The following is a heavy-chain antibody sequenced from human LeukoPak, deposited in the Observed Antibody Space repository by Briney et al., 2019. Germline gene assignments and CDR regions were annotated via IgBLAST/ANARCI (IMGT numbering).Heavy chain of an antibody. J-gene: IGHJ4*02. Sequence: PGGSLRLSCAASGFTFSSYSMNWVRQAPGKGLEWVSSISSSSSYIYYADSVKGRFTISRDNAKNSLYLQMNSLRAEDTAVYYCAREWSGFGELPDYWGQGTLVTVSS. V-gene: IGHV3-21*01. CDR2: ISSSSSYI. D-gene: IGHD3-10*01. CDR1: GFTFSSYS. CDR3: AREWSGFGELPDY.